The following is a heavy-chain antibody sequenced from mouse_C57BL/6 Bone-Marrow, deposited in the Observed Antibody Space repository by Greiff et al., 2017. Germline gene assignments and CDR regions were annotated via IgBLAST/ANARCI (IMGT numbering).Heavy chain of an antibody. CDR2: IDPETGGP. CDR1: GYTFTDYE. Sequence: QVQLQQSGAELVRPGASVTLSCKASGYTFTDYEMHWVKQTPVHGLEWIGAIDPETGGPAYNQKFKGKAILTADKSSSTAYMELRSLTSEDSAVYYCTRGDGSYLAGFAYWGQGTLVTVSA. V-gene: IGHV1-15*01. D-gene: IGHD1-1*02. J-gene: IGHJ3*01. CDR3: TRGDGSYLAGFAY.